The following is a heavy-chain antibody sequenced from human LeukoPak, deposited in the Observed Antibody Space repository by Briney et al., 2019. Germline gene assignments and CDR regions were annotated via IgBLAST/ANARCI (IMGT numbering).Heavy chain of an antibody. CDR1: GFTFSSYG. J-gene: IGHJ4*02. Sequence: GGSLRLSCAASGFTFSSYGMHWVRQTPGKGLEWVAFIRYDGSNKYYADSVKGRFTISRDNAKNSLYLQMNSLRAEDTAVYYCARDGVAAAGTDYWGQGTLVTVSS. CDR3: ARDGVAAAGTDY. D-gene: IGHD6-13*01. V-gene: IGHV3-30*02. CDR2: IRYDGSNK.